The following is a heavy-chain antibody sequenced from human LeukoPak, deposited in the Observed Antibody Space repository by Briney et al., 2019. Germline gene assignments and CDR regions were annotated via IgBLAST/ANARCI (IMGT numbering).Heavy chain of an antibody. Sequence: PGGSLRLSCAASGFTFSSYSMNWVRQAPGKGLEWVSYISSSSSTIYYADSVKGRFTISRDNAKNSLYLQMNSLRAEDTAVYYCASAYYGSGSYYNDWGQGTLVTVSS. CDR1: GFTFSSYS. J-gene: IGHJ4*02. CDR3: ASAYYGSGSYYND. D-gene: IGHD3-10*01. V-gene: IGHV3-48*01. CDR2: ISSSSSTI.